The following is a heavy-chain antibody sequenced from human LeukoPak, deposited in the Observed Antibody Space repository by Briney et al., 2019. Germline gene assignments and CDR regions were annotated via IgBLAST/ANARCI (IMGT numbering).Heavy chain of an antibody. CDR1: GFTFDDYA. Sequence: GRSLRLSRAASGFTFDDYAMHWVRQAPGKGLEWVSGISWNSGSIGYADSVKGRFTISGDNAKNSLYLQMNSLRAEDTALYYCAKASSGWPLGAFDIWGQGTMVTVSS. CDR3: AKASSGWPLGAFDI. D-gene: IGHD6-19*01. J-gene: IGHJ3*02. V-gene: IGHV3-9*01. CDR2: ISWNSGSI.